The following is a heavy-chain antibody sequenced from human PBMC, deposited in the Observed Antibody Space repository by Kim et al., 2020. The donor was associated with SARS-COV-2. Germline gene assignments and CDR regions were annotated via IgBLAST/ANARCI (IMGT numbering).Heavy chain of an antibody. J-gene: IGHJ4*02. V-gene: IGHV3-30-3*01. CDR1: GFAFSGHS. Sequence: GGSLRLSCAASGFAFSGHSMHGVRQAPGKGLEWVAFISYQGTKKYISDSVKGRSTIPRDNSKNLMNLNMNSLRHEDTPAYHGAREGPAAIPLLKDWRQGT. CDR3: AREGPAAIPLLKD. D-gene: IGHD2-2*02. CDR2: ISYQGTKK.